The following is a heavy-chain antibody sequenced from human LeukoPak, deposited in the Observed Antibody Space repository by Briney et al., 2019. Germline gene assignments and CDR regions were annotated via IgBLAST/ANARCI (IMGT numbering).Heavy chain of an antibody. J-gene: IGHJ4*03. CDR3: ARVAAGRYDFVY. D-gene: IGHD1-26*01. V-gene: IGHV3-74*03. CDR2: INPDGRTI. CDR1: GFTFSNYW. Sequence: GGSLRLSCAASGFTFSNYWMHWVRQAPGKGPVWVSRINPDGRTITYADSVVGRITISRDNAKNTLYLQMNSLRDEDTAVYYCARVAAGRYDFVYWGRRTLVTVSS.